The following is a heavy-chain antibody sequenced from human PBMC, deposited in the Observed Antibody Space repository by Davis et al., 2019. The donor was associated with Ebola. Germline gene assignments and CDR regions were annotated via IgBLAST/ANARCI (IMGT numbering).Heavy chain of an antibody. V-gene: IGHV3-23*01. CDR1: GFIFSSYV. D-gene: IGHD4-17*01. CDR2: LGLGADT. CDR3: ARAYGDYGLDY. J-gene: IGHJ4*02. Sequence: GESLKISCAASGFIFSSYVMSWVRQAPGKGLEWVSTLGLGADTYYADSVKGRFTISRDNSKNTVYFQMNSLRAEDTAVYYCARAYGDYGLDYWGQGTLVTVSS.